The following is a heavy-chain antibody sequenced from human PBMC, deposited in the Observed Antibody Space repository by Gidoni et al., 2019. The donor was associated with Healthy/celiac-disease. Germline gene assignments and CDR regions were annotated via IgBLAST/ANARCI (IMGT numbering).Heavy chain of an antibody. V-gene: IGHV3-48*01. CDR1: GFPFNTYS. CDR2: ISSSSVTI. D-gene: IGHD1-26*01. J-gene: IGHJ4*02. Sequence: EVQLVESGGGLVQPGGSLRLSCAASGFPFNTYSMTWVRQAPGKGLEWVSYISSSSVTIYYADSVKGRFTVSRDNAKNSLFLLMNSLRGEDTAVYYCARGEWEKLHYFVHWGQGTLVTVSS. CDR3: ARGEWEKLHYFVH.